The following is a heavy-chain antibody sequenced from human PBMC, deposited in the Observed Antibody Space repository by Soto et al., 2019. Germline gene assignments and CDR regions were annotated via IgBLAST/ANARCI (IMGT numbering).Heavy chain of an antibody. CDR3: ARERPDGSRLDP. D-gene: IGHD6-13*01. CDR1: GGSISSGDYY. J-gene: IGHJ5*02. Sequence: PSETLSLTCTVSGGSISSGDYYWSWIRQPPGKGLEWIGYIYYSGSTYYNPSLKSRVTTSVDTSKNKFSLKLSSVTAADTAVYYCARERPDGSRLDPWGQGTLVTVSS. V-gene: IGHV4-30-4*01. CDR2: IYYSGST.